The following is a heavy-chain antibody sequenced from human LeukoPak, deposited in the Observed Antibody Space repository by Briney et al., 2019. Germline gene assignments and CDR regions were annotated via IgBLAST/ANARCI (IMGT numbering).Heavy chain of an antibody. D-gene: IGHD3-3*01. J-gene: IGHJ6*02. Sequence: SETLSLTCTVSGGSISSYYWSWIRQPPGKGLEWIGYIYYSGSTNYNPSLKSRVTISVDTSENQFSLKLSSVTAADTAVYYCARDSQATYYDFWSGYFSQGGMDVWGQGTTVTVSS. V-gene: IGHV4-59*01. CDR3: ARDSQATYYDFWSGYFSQGGMDV. CDR2: IYYSGST. CDR1: GGSISSYY.